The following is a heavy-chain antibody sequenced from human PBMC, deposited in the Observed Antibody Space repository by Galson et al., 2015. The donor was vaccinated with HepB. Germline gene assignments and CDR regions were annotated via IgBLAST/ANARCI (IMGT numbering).Heavy chain of an antibody. J-gene: IGHJ6*04. CDR2: ISYSSSTR. CDR1: GFNFINYN. CDR3: ARDMAGVITIYNYYGMDV. Sequence: SLRLSCAASGFNFINYNMNWVRQAPGKGLEWVSYISYSSSTRYYADSVKGRFTISRDNAKNSLYLQMNGLRDEDTAVYFCARDMAGVITIYNYYGMDVWGKGTTVTVSS. V-gene: IGHV3-48*02. D-gene: IGHD3-16*02.